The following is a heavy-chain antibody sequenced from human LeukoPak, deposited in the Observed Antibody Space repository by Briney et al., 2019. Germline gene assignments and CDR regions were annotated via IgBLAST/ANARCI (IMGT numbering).Heavy chain of an antibody. Sequence: SVKVSCKASGYIFTKYAIHWVRQAPGQGLEWMGRIIPILGIANYAQKFQGRVTITADKSTSTAYMELSSLRSEDTAVYYCARDDSPGNRFDPWGQGTLVTVSS. CDR2: IIPILGIA. J-gene: IGHJ5*02. CDR1: GYIFTKYA. CDR3: ARDDSPGNRFDP. D-gene: IGHD2-15*01. V-gene: IGHV1-69*04.